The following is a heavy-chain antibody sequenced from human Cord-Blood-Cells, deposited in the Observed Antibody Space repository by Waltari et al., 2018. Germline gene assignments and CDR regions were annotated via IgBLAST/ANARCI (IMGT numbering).Heavy chain of an antibody. J-gene: IGHJ4*02. D-gene: IGHD6-13*01. CDR2: IYTSGST. Sequence: QVQLQESGPGLVKPSETLSLTCTVPGGSISSSYWSWIRPPAGKGLEWIGRIYTSGSTNYNPSLKSRVTMSVDTSKNQFSLKLSSVTAADTAVYYCARVYYSSSWYYFDYWGQGTLVTVSS. CDR1: GGSISSSY. CDR3: ARVYYSSSWYYFDY. V-gene: IGHV4-4*07.